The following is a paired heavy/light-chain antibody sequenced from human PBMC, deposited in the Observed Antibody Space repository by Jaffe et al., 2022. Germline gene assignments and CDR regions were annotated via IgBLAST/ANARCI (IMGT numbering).Light chain of an antibody. CDR3: MQALQTPHT. CDR1: QSLLHSNGYNY. Sequence: DIVMTQSPLSLPVTPGEPASISCRSSQSLLHSNGYNYLDWYLQKPGQSPQLLIYLGSNRASGVPDRFSGSGSGTDFTLKISRVEAEDVGVYYCMQALQTPHTFGQGTKLEIK. CDR2: LGS. V-gene: IGKV2-28*01. J-gene: IGKJ2*01.
Heavy chain of an antibody. Sequence: QVQLQESGPGLVKPSQTLSLTCTVSGGSISSGSYYWSWIRQPAGKGLEWIGRIYTSGSTNYNPSLKSRVTISVDTSKNQFSLKLSSVTAADTAVYYCARFYRWFGELFPLWRGDDAFDIWGQGTMVTVSS. CDR2: IYTSGST. J-gene: IGHJ3*02. V-gene: IGHV4-61*02. CDR1: GGSISSGSYY. CDR3: ARFYRWFGELFPLWRGDDAFDI. D-gene: IGHD3-10*01.